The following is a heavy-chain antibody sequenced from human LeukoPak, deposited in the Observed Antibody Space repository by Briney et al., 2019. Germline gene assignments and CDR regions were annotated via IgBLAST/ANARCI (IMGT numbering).Heavy chain of an antibody. CDR1: GYSISSGYY. CDR2: IYHSGST. CDR3: ARHVVTMLVVVITLFDY. J-gene: IGHJ4*02. V-gene: IGHV4-38-2*01. D-gene: IGHD3-22*01. Sequence: SETLSLTCAASGYSISSGYYWGWIRQPPGKGLEWIGSIYHSGSTYYNPSLKSRVTISVDTSKNQFSLKLSSVTAADTAVYYCARHVVTMLVVVITLFDYWGPGTLVTVSS.